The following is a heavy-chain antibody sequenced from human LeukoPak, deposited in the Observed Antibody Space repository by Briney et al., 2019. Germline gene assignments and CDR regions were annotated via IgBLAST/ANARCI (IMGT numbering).Heavy chain of an antibody. CDR3: AKGQAGTYIVVVPAAMFY. Sequence: PGGSLRLSCAASGFTFNNYWMTWVRQAPGKGLEWVGNINLDGSDKYYGDSVKGRFTISRDNAKNSLYLQMNSLRAEDTAVYYCAKGQAGTYIVVVPAAMFYWGQGTLVTVSS. CDR2: INLDGSDK. CDR1: GFTFNNYW. V-gene: IGHV3-7*03. J-gene: IGHJ4*02. D-gene: IGHD2-2*01.